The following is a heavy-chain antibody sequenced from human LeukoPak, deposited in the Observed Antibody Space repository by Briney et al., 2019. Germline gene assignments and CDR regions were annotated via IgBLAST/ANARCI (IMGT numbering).Heavy chain of an antibody. CDR2: ISWNSGSI. CDR1: GFTFDDYA. D-gene: IGHD3-22*01. J-gene: IGHJ3*02. V-gene: IGHV3-9*01. Sequence: PGGSLRLSCAASGFTFDDYAMHWVRQAPGKGLEWVSGISWNSGSIAYADSVKGRFTISRDNAKNSLYLQMNSLRAEDTALYYCAKALDSSGHDAFDIWGQGTMVTVS. CDR3: AKALDSSGHDAFDI.